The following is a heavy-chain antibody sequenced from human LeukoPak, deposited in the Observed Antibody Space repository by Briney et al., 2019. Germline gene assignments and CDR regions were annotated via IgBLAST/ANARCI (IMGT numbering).Heavy chain of an antibody. D-gene: IGHD6-13*01. Sequence: SETLSLTCAVSGYSISSGYYWGWIRQPPGKGLEWIGSISPSGSTFYNPSLKSRVTISVDTSKNQFSLKLRSVTAADTAVYYCALSPLGAAGTWSGLFDYWGQGILVTVSS. CDR2: ISPSGST. CDR3: ALSPLGAAGTWSGLFDY. J-gene: IGHJ4*02. CDR1: GYSISSGYY. V-gene: IGHV4-38-2*01.